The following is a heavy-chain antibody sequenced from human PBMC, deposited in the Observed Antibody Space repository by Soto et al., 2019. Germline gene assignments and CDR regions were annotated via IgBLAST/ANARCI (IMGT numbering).Heavy chain of an antibody. CDR1: GGSISRGCYY. D-gene: IGHD6-19*01. CDR2: IYYSGGT. Sequence: SENRRHTYSGSGGSISRGCYYGCWIRQPPGKGLEWIGSIYYSGGTYYNPSLKSRVTISVDTSKNQFSLKLSSVTAADTAVYYCARHHGGAGSGWFPSWGQGTLVSVS. V-gene: IGHV4-39*01. J-gene: IGHJ5*01. CDR3: ARHHGGAGSGWFPS.